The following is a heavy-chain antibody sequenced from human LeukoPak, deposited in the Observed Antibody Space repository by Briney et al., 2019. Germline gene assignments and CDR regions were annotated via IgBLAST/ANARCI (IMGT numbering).Heavy chain of an antibody. D-gene: IGHD1-26*01. CDR2: IWHSGST. CDR3: ARKDDTTTYYFDY. CDR1: GGSISSSNW. V-gene: IGHV4-4*02. J-gene: IGHJ4*02. Sequence: KPSETLSLTCAVSGGSISSSNWWTWVRQPPGKGLEWIGEIWHSGSTNYNPSLKSRVTMSVDKSKNQFSLKLSSVTAADTAVYYCARKDDTTTYYFDYWGQGTLVTVSS.